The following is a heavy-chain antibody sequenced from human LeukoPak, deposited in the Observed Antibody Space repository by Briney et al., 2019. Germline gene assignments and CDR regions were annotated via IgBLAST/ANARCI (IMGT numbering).Heavy chain of an antibody. CDR1: GGSFSGYY. J-gene: IGHJ6*03. CDR2: INHSGST. CDR3: ARHIAAAGTVSYYYYYYMDV. V-gene: IGHV4-34*01. Sequence: SETLSLTCAVYGGSFSGYYWSWIRQPPGKGLEWIGEINHSGSTNYNPSLKSRVTISVDTSKNQFSLKLSSVTAADTAVYYCARHIAAAGTVSYYYYYYMDVWGKGTTVTVSS. D-gene: IGHD6-13*01.